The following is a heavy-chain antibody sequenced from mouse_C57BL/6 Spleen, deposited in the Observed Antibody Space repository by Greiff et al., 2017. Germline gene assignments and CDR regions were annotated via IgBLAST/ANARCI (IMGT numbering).Heavy chain of an antibody. CDR2: IWSGGST. J-gene: IGHJ4*01. D-gene: IGHD1-1*02. V-gene: IGHV2-2*01. Sequence: QVQLQQSGPGLVQPSQSLSITCTVSGFSLTSYGVHWVRQSPGKGLEWLGVIWSGGSTDYNAAFISRLSISKDNPKSQVFFKMNSLQADDTAIYYCARRGGSPYAMDYWGQGTSVTVSS. CDR1: GFSLTSYG. CDR3: ARRGGSPYAMDY.